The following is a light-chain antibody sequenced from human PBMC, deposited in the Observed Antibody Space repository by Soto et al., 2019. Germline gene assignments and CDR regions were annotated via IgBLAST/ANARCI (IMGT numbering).Light chain of an antibody. CDR1: QSVRSSH. J-gene: IGKJ5*01. CDR3: QQRSDWPPIT. CDR2: GAS. V-gene: IGKV3D-20*02. Sequence: IFFTQSPGTLSFSPGGRATLSCRALQSVRSSHLAWYQQMSGQAPRLLIYGASSRATGIPDRFSGSGSGTDFTLTISRLEPEDFAVYYCQQRSDWPPITFGQGTRLEI.